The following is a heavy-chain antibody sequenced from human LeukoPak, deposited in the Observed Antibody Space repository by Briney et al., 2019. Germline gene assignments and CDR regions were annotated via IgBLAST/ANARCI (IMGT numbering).Heavy chain of an antibody. CDR2: INPNSGGT. CDR3: ARGAHYHDSSDGYDY. CDR1: GYTFTGYY. D-gene: IGHD3-22*01. J-gene: IGHJ4*02. Sequence: ASVEVSCKASGYTFTGYYMHWVRQAPGQGLEWMGWINPNSGGTNYAQKFQGRVTMTRDTSIIVYMDLGRLRSDDTAVYYCARGAHYHDSSDGYDYWGQGTLVTVSS. V-gene: IGHV1-2*02.